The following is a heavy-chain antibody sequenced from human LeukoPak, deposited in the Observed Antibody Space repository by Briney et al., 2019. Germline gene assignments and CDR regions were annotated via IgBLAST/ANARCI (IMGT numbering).Heavy chain of an antibody. CDR2: IYYSGTT. CDR3: ARGDGYSSGWSKNYYYYYGMDV. J-gene: IGHJ6*02. D-gene: IGHD6-19*01. CDR1: GGSISSSNYY. Sequence: SETLSLTCTVSGGSISSSNYYWGWIRQPPGKGLEWIGSIYYSGTTYYSSSLKSRVIISVDTSKNQFSLKLSSVTAADTAVYYCARGDGYSSGWSKNYYYYYGMDVWGQGTTVTVSS. V-gene: IGHV4-39*07.